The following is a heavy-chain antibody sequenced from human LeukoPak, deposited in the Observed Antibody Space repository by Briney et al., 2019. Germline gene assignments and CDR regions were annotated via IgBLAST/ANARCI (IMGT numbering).Heavy chain of an antibody. CDR2: INPNSGGT. J-gene: IGHJ4*02. CDR1: GYTFTGYY. Sequence: ASVKVSCKASGYTFTGYYMHWVRQAPGQGLEWMGWINPNSGGTNYAQKFQGRVTMTRDTSISTAYMELRSLRSDDTAVYYCAREESPLNFDYWGQGTLVTVSS. CDR3: AREESPLNFDY. V-gene: IGHV1-2*02. D-gene: IGHD3-16*01.